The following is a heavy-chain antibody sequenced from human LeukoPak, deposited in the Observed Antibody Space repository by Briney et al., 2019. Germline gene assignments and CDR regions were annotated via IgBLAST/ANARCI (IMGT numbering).Heavy chain of an antibody. J-gene: IGHJ4*02. V-gene: IGHV3-49*03. CDR3: ARGWDGGNDY. CDR1: GFRFGDSA. CDR2: IRSKDYGGTT. D-gene: IGHD4-23*01. Sequence: GGSLRLSCTTSGFRFGDSAMSWFRQAPGKGLEWVGFIRSKDYGGTTENAASAKGRFTISRDDSKSIVYLQMNSLKTEDTAVYYCARGWDGGNDYWGQGTLVTVSS.